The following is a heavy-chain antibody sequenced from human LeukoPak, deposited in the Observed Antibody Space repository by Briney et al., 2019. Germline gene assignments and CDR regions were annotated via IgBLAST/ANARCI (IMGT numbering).Heavy chain of an antibody. CDR3: AKGQLGMVPFHAFDI. CDR2: IRYDGSNK. CDR1: GFTFSSYG. V-gene: IGHV3-30*02. Sequence: GGSLRLSCAASGFTFSSYGMHWVRQAPGKGLQWVACIRYDGSNKYYADSVKGRFTISRDNSKNTLYLQMNSLRAEDTAVYYCAKGQLGMVPFHAFDIWGQGTMVTVSS. D-gene: IGHD7-27*01. J-gene: IGHJ3*02.